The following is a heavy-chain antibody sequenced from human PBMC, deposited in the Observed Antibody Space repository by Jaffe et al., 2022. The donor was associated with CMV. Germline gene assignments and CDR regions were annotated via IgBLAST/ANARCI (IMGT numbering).Heavy chain of an antibody. CDR3: ARESGYNSSPGDY. V-gene: IGHV3-53*02. CDR1: GFSVTTNY. J-gene: IGHJ4*02. CDR2: LYSGGTT. D-gene: IGHD3-22*01. Sequence: EVQLVATGGGLIQPGGSLRLSCAASGFSVTTNYMNWVRQAPGKGLEWVSILYSGGTTYYADSVKGRFTISRDNSKNTLHLQMNSLRAEDTAVYYCARESGYNSSPGDYWGQGTLVTVSS.